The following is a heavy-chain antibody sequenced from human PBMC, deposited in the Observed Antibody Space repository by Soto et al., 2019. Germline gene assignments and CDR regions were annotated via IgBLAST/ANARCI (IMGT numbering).Heavy chain of an antibody. V-gene: IGHV6-1*01. CDR3: VRLPGIVVLPAAILYGMDV. CDR1: GYRLCSNIAA. D-gene: IGHD2-2*01. Sequence: SQTPALTLSTSGYRLCSNIAAWNWIQQSPSIGLEWLGRISYSSKSYTDNAVSVISRVTTYPDTSKNQFSLQLNSVTTEDTAVYYCVRLPGIVVLPAAILYGMDVWGQGTTVTFSS. J-gene: IGHJ6*02. CDR2: ISYSSKSYT.